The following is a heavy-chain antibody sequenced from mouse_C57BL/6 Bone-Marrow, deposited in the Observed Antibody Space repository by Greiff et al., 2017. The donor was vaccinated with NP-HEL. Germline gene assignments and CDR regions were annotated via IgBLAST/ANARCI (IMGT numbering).Heavy chain of an antibody. CDR2: IYPRSGNT. J-gene: IGHJ2*01. Sequence: VQLQQSGAELVRPGASVKLPCKASGYTFTSYGISWVKQRTGQGLEWIGEIYPRSGNTNYNEKFKGKATLTADKSSNTAYMELRTLTSEYASVAFFASLPYWGQGTTLTVSS. CDR1: GYTFTSYG. V-gene: IGHV1-81*01. CDR3: ASLPY.